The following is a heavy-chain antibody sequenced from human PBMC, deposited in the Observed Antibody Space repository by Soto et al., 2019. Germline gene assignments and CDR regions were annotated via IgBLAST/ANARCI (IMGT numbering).Heavy chain of an antibody. CDR2: IYKNGST. J-gene: IGHJ4*02. V-gene: IGHV3-53*02. CDR3: ARQWAV. CDR1: GLSVSDYH. D-gene: IGHD2-8*01. Sequence: EVQLVETGGGLIQPGGSLRLSCAASGLSVSDYHMNWVRQAPGKGLEWVSVIYKNGSTYYVDSVKGRFTISSDTSKNMIYLQMNSQRAEDTAVYYCARQWAVWGQGTLVTVSS.